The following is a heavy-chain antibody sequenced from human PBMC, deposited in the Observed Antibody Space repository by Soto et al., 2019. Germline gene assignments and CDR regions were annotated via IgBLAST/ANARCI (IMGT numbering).Heavy chain of an antibody. CDR1: GHTFTAYY. V-gene: IGHV1-2*02. Sequence: ASVKVSCKVSGHTFTAYYIHWVRQAPGQGLEWMGWINPNSGDTNYAQKFQGRVTMTRDTSARTVYMELSRLRSEDTAVYYCAGGGDIVATITKDYYYYGMDVWGQGTTVTVSS. D-gene: IGHD5-12*01. J-gene: IGHJ6*02. CDR2: INPNSGDT. CDR3: AGGGDIVATITKDYYYYGMDV.